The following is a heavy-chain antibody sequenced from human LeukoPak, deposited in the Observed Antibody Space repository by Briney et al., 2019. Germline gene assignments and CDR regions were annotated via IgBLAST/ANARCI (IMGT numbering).Heavy chain of an antibody. V-gene: IGHV1-2*02. CDR1: GYTFTGCY. CDR2: INPNSGGT. CDR3: ARGGTTVTTFLFDY. D-gene: IGHD4-17*01. J-gene: IGHJ4*02. Sequence: ASVKVSCKASGYTFTGCYMHWVRQAPGQGLEWMGWINPNSGGTNYAQKFQGRVTMTRDTSISTAYMELSRLRSDDTAVYYCARGGTTVTTFLFDYWGQGTLVTVSS.